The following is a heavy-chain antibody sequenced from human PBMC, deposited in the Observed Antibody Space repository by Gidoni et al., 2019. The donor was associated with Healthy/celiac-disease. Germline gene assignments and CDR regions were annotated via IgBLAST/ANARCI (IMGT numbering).Heavy chain of an antibody. J-gene: IGHJ4*02. CDR1: GFPFSSSA. Sequence: VQLLESGGGLVQPGGSLRLSCAASGFPFSSSAMSWVRQAPGKGLEWVSAISGSGGSTYYEDSVKGRFTISRDNSKNTLYLQMNSLRAEDTAVYYCAKDPYYDFWSGYYGGGDYWGQGTLVTVSS. V-gene: IGHV3-23*01. CDR2: ISGSGGST. D-gene: IGHD3-3*01. CDR3: AKDPYYDFWSGYYGGGDY.